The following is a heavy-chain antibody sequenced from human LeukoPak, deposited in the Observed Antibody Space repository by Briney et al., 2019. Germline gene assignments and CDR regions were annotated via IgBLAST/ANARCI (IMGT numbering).Heavy chain of an antibody. D-gene: IGHD3-3*01. CDR1: GYTFNAYF. CDR3: ARGPGITIFGVVAYYMDV. V-gene: IGHV1-2*02. Sequence: GASVKVSCKASGYTFNAYFMHWVRQAPGQGLEWMGWTNPNTGATNYAQKFQGRVTLTRDTSITTVYMELSSLESDDTAVYYCARGPGITIFGVVAYYMDVWGKGTTVTVSS. CDR2: TNPNTGAT. J-gene: IGHJ6*03.